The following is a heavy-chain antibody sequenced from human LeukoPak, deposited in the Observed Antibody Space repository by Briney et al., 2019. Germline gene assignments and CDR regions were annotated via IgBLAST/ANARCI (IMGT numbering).Heavy chain of an antibody. Sequence: GGSLRLSCAASGFTFSSYWMSWVRQAPGKGLGWGANIKQDGSEKYYVDSVKGRFTISRDNAKNSLYLQMNSLRAEDTAVYYCARDSSGYPYYYYMDVWGKGTTVTVSS. D-gene: IGHD3-22*01. V-gene: IGHV3-7*01. CDR1: GFTFSSYW. CDR2: IKQDGSEK. J-gene: IGHJ6*03. CDR3: ARDSSGYPYYYYMDV.